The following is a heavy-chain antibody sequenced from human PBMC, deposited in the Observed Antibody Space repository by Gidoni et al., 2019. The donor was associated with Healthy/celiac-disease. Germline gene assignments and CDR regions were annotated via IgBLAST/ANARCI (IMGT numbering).Heavy chain of an antibody. V-gene: IGHV1-2*02. CDR2: INPNRGGT. J-gene: IGHJ4*02. D-gene: IGHD5-12*01. CDR1: GDTVTGYY. Sequence: QVQLVQSGAEVKKHGAAVKVSGKAAGDTVTGYYMHWVRQAPGQGLEWRVWINPNRGGTNYAQKFQGRVTMTRDTSISTAYMELSRLRSDDTAVYYCARSRWLQPKIGDYWGQGTLVTVSS. CDR3: ARSRWLQPKIGDY.